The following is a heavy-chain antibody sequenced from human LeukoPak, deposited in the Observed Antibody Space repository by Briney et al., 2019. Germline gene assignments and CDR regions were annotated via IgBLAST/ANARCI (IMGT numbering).Heavy chain of an antibody. Sequence: GAPVKVSCKASGYTFTDHYIHWVRQAPGQGFEWMGWINPNTGGTDYAQKFQDRIAISTYTSISTVYMELSRLKSDDTALYYCARELATIDGIAWYYFENWGQGTLVTVS. D-gene: IGHD5-12*01. CDR3: ARELATIDGIAWYYFEN. CDR1: GYTFTDHY. V-gene: IGHV1-2*02. J-gene: IGHJ4*02. CDR2: INPNTGGT.